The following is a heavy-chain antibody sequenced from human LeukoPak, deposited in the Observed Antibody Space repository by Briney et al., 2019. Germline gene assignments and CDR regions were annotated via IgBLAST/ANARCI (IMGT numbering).Heavy chain of an antibody. CDR2: ISSSSSYI. V-gene: IGHV3-21*01. D-gene: IGHD1-26*01. CDR1: GFTFSSYS. Sequence: GGSLRLSCAASGFTFSSYSMNWVRQAPGKGLEWVSSISSSSSYIYYADSVKGRFTISRDNAKNSLYLQMNSLRAEDTAVYYCAKKGATTGDFDYWGQGTLVTVSS. CDR3: AKKGATTGDFDY. J-gene: IGHJ4*02.